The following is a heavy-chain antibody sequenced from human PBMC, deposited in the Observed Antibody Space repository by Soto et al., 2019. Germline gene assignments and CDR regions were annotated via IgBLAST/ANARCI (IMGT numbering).Heavy chain of an antibody. V-gene: IGHV5-10-1*01. CDR2: IDPRDSYT. Sequence: PXESLTISCKGSGYSFTTFWISLVRQMPGRGLEWMGGIDPRDSYTNYSPSLQGHVTISVDKSISTAYLQWGSLKASDTAMYYCARLYCSSSTCDSWFDPWGQGTLVTVSS. CDR3: ARLYCSSSTCDSWFDP. CDR1: GYSFTTFW. J-gene: IGHJ5*02. D-gene: IGHD2-2*01.